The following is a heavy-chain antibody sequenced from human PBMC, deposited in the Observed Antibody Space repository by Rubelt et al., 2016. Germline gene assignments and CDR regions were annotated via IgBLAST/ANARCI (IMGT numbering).Heavy chain of an antibody. CDR2: IKSKSDGGTT. J-gene: IGHJ6*02. CDR3: ANPTEFGANYGMDV. V-gene: IGHV3-15*07. CDR1: TFSNAW. D-gene: IGHD3-10*01. Sequence: TFSNAWMNWVRQAPGKGLEWVGRIKSKSDGGTTDYAAPVKGRFTISRDDSKNTLSLQMNSLKTEDTAVYYCANPTEFGANYGMDVWGQGTTVIVSS.